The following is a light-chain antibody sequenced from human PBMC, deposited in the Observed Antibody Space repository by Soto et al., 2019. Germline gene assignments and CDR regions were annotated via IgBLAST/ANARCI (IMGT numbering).Light chain of an antibody. Sequence: EIEMTQSPATLSVSPGDRATLSCRASQSVGSNLAWYQQKAGQAPRLLIYDVSTRATGVPVRFGGSGSGTEFTLTISSLQSEDFAVYYCQQYNNWPPWITFGQGTRLEIK. V-gene: IGKV3-15*01. J-gene: IGKJ5*01. CDR1: QSVGSN. CDR3: QQYNNWPPWIT. CDR2: DVS.